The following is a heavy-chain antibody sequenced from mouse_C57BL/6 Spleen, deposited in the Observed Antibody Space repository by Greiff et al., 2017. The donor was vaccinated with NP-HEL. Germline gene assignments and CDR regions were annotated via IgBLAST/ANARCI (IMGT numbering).Heavy chain of an antibody. CDR1: GYTFTDYN. J-gene: IGHJ2*01. CDR2: INPNNGGT. D-gene: IGHD1-1*01. V-gene: IGHV1-22*01. CDR3: ARPHYYSSSYVVLYYFGY. Sequence: VQLQQSGPELVKPGASVKMSCKASGYTFTDYNMHWVKQSHGKSLEWIGYINPNNGGTSYNQKFKGKATLTVNKSSSTAYMELRSLTSEDSAVYYCARPHYYSSSYVVLYYFGYWGKGTTLTVS.